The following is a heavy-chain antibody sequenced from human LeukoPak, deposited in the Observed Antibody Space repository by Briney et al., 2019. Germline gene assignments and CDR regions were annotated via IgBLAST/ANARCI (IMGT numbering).Heavy chain of an antibody. V-gene: IGHV3-21*01. CDR3: ARGGKSGTPGRYYYYMDV. CDR2: ISSTSNYR. J-gene: IGHJ6*03. CDR1: GFTFSSYS. D-gene: IGHD1-7*01. Sequence: GGSLRLSCAASGFTFSSYSLSWVRQAPGKGLEWVSSISSTSNYRYYADSVKGRFTISRDNAKNSVYLQMNSLRAEDTAVYYCARGGKSGTPGRYYYYMDVWGKGTTVTVSS.